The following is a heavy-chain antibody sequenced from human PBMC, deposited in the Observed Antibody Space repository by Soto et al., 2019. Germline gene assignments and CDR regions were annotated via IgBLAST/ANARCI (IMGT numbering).Heavy chain of an antibody. CDR1: GYSFTSYW. Sequence: PGESLKISCKGSGYSFTSYWIGWVRQMPGKGLEWMGIIYPGDSDTRYSPSFQGQVTISADKSISTAYLQWSSLKASDTAMYYCATTYYDFWSGTHYYYGMDVWDQGTTVTVSS. J-gene: IGHJ6*02. V-gene: IGHV5-51*01. D-gene: IGHD3-3*01. CDR3: ATTYYDFWSGTHYYYGMDV. CDR2: IYPGDSDT.